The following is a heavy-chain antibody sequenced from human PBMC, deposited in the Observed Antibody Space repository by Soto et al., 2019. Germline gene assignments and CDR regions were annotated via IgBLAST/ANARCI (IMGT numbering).Heavy chain of an antibody. CDR1: GGTFSSYA. D-gene: IGHD3-10*01. CDR2: IIPIFGTA. Sequence: QVQLVQSGAEVKKPGSSVKVSCKPSGGTFSSYAISWVRQAPGRGLEWMGGIIPIFGTANYAQKFQGRVTITADESTSTAYMVLSSLRSEDTAVYYCARAGSITMVRGVIITENKFDPWGQGTLVTVSS. J-gene: IGHJ5*02. V-gene: IGHV1-69*12. CDR3: ARAGSITMVRGVIITENKFDP.